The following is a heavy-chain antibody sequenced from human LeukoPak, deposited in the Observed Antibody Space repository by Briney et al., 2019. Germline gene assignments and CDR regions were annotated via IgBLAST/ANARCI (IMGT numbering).Heavy chain of an antibody. CDR2: ISYDGSNK. D-gene: IGHD3-22*01. CDR3: AKLVVDLYDSNSGDGFDI. Sequence: RSGGSLRLSCAASGFTFSSYGMPWVRQAPGKGLEWVAVISYDGSNKYYADSVKGRFTISRDNSKNTLYLQMNSLRAEDTAVYYCAKLVVDLYDSNSGDGFDIWGQGTMVTVSS. V-gene: IGHV3-30*18. J-gene: IGHJ3*02. CDR1: GFTFSSYG.